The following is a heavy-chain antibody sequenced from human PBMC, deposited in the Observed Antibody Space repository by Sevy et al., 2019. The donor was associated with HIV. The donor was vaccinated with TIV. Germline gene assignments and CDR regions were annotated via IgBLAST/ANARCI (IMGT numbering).Heavy chain of an antibody. CDR2: LSFGCGEI. CDR3: AREGCTKPHDY. CDR1: GFTFSKYS. J-gene: IGHJ4*02. V-gene: IGHV3-23*01. D-gene: IGHD2-8*01. Sequence: GGSLRLSCAASGFTFSKYSMSWVRQPPGKGLEWVSTLSFGCGEINYADSVKGRFTISRDNSKRSVNLQMNNLRPEDTAVYYCAREGCTKPHDYWGQGTLVTVSS.